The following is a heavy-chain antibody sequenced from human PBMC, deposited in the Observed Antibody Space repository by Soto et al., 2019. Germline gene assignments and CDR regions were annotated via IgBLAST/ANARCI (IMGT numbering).Heavy chain of an antibody. V-gene: IGHV4-30-2*01. D-gene: IGHD3-22*01. CDR3: ARLDSSGYYYPFDY. CDR1: GGSISSGGYS. J-gene: IGHJ4*02. Sequence: PSETLSLTCAVSGGSISSGGYSWSWIRQPPGKGLEWIGYIYHSGSTYYNPSLKSRVTISVDRSKNQFSLKLSSVTAADTAVYYCARLDSSGYYYPFDYWGQGTLVTVSS. CDR2: IYHSGST.